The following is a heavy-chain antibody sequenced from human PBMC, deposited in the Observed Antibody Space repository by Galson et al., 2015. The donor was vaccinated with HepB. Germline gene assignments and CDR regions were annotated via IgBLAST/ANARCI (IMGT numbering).Heavy chain of an antibody. CDR2: ISYDGSNK. CDR3: AKDQEGVYSYGPYFDY. CDR1: GFTFSSYG. Sequence: SMRPSCAASGFTFSSYGMHWVRQAPGKGLEWVAVISYDGSNKYYADSVKGRFTISRDNSKNTLYLQMNSLRAEDTAVYYCAKDQEGVYSYGPYFDYWGQGTLVTVSS. D-gene: IGHD5-18*01. J-gene: IGHJ4*02. V-gene: IGHV3-30*18.